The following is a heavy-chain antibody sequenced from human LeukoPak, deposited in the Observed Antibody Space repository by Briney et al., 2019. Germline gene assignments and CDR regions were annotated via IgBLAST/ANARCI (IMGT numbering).Heavy chain of an antibody. J-gene: IGHJ5*02. Sequence: SETLSLTCTVSGGSISSYYWSWIRQPPGKGLEWIGYIYYSGSTNYNPSLKSRVTISVDTSKNQFSLKLTSVTAADTAVYYRAREGGRVTTIFGYWFDPWGQGTLVTVSS. CDR3: AREGGRVTTIFGYWFDP. CDR1: GGSISSYY. CDR2: IYYSGST. V-gene: IGHV4-59*12. D-gene: IGHD3-3*01.